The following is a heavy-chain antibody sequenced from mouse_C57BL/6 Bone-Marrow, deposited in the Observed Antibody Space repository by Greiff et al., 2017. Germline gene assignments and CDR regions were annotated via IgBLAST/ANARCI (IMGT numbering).Heavy chain of an antibody. Sequence: VQLKESGPGLVQPSPSLSISCTVSGFSFTSYGVHWVRQSPGKGLEWLGVIWSGGSTDNNAAFISRLSISKDNSKSQVFVKMNSRQADDAANYYGGRDGGAVRGFAYGGQGTGVTVTA. J-gene: IGHJ3*01. D-gene: IGHD1-1*02. V-gene: IGHV2-2*01. CDR2: IWSGGST. CDR1: GFSFTSYG. CDR3: GRDGGAVRGFAY.